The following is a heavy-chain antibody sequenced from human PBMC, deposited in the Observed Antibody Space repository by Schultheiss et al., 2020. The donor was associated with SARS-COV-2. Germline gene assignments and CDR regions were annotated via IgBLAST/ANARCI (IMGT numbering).Heavy chain of an antibody. V-gene: IGHV3-21*01. CDR1: GFTFSTYT. CDR2: ISSRGTYI. Sequence: GGSLRLSCAASGFTFSTYTMNWVRQAPGKGLEWVSSISSRGTYIYYADSVKGRFTISRDNAQNSLYLQMNSLRDEDTAVYYCARLGCSSTSCYTTDYWGQGTLVTVSS. D-gene: IGHD2-2*02. CDR3: ARLGCSSTSCYTTDY. J-gene: IGHJ4*02.